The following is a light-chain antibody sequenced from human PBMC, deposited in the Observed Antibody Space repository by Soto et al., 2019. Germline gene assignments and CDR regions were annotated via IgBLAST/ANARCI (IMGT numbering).Light chain of an antibody. Sequence: VLTQSPGTLSFSPGERATLSCRASQSVGTYLAWYQQKPGQDPRLLIYDASNRATGIAHRFRGSGYGTDFTLTISSVEPEDVAVDIGKPRSNSPPTLGKGTRLELK. CDR3: KPRSNSPPT. CDR1: QSVGTY. J-gene: IGKJ5*01. CDR2: DAS. V-gene: IGKV3-11*01.